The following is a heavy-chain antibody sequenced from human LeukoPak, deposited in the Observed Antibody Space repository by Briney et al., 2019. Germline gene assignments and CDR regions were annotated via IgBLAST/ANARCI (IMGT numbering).Heavy chain of an antibody. CDR2: IRYDGSNK. D-gene: IGHD6-6*01. Sequence: GGSLRLSCAASGFTFSSYGMHWVRQAPGKGLEWVAFIRYDGSNKYYADSVKGRFTISRDNSKNTLYLQMNSLRAEDTAVYYCAKDVPGVARPYDYWGQGTLVTVSS. CDR3: AKDVPGVARPYDY. CDR1: GFTFSSYG. J-gene: IGHJ4*02. V-gene: IGHV3-30*02.